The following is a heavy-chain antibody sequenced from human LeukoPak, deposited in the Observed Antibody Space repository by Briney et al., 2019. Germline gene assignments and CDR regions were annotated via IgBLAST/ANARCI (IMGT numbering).Heavy chain of an antibody. CDR2: DYCGGNT. D-gene: IGHD3-10*01. CDR3: ARDHFGSLDS. Sequence: SETLSLTCTVSGFSVTTDSYCWGWIRQPPGKGLEWIGYDYCGGNTNYDPSLKRRVTISVDASKNQFSLTLTSVTAADTAVYFCARDHFGSLDSWGQGILVTVSS. CDR1: GFSVTTDSYC. V-gene: IGHV4-61*01. J-gene: IGHJ4*02.